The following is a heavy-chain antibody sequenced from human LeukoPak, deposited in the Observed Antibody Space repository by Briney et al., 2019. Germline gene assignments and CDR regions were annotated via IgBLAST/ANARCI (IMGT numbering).Heavy chain of an antibody. V-gene: IGHV1-2*02. J-gene: IGHJ4*02. CDR3: ARGFLAVAGDW. CDR1: GYTFTGYY. CDR2: IKPDSGGT. D-gene: IGHD6-19*01. Sequence: ASVKVSCKASGYTFTGYYMHWVRQAPGQGLEWMGWIKPDSGGTNYAQKFQGRVTMTRDTSISTAYMELNRPRSDDTAIYYCARGFLAVAGDWWGQGTLVTVPS.